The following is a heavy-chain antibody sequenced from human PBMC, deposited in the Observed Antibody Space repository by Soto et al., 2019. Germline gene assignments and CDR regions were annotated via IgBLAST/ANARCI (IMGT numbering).Heavy chain of an antibody. CDR3: ARTDTAMFIYYFDY. J-gene: IGHJ4*02. CDR2: INAGNGNT. V-gene: IGHV1-3*01. CDR1: GYTFTSYA. Sequence: GASVKVSCKASGYTFTSYAMHWVRQAPGQRLEWMGWINAGNGNTKYSQKFQGRVTITRDTSASTAYMELSSLRSGDTAVYYCARTDTAMFIYYFDYWGQGTLVTVSS. D-gene: IGHD5-18*01.